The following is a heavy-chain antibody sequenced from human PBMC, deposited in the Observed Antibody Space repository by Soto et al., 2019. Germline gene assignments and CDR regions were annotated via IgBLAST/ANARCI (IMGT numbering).Heavy chain of an antibody. J-gene: IGHJ4*02. CDR1: GYIFSSYG. Sequence: ASVKVSCKASGYIFSSYGISWVRQAPGQGLEWMGWVSAYNGNTNYPQKLQGRVTMTTDTSTSTAYMELRSLRSEDTAVYYCARSIVVVTALDYWGQGTLVTGSS. V-gene: IGHV1-18*01. CDR2: VSAYNGNT. CDR3: ARSIVVVTALDY. D-gene: IGHD2-21*02.